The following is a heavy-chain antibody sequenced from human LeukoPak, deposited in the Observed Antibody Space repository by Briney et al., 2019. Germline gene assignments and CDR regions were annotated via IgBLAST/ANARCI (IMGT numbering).Heavy chain of an antibody. Sequence: VGSLRLSCAASGVIFSSDAMSWGRQAPGKGLERGSGIRVIGGGTYYADSVKCRFTISRDNSKSTLYLQMNSLRAEDTAVYYCAKDTAGELGFDIWGQGTMVTVSS. V-gene: IGHV3-23*01. J-gene: IGHJ3*02. D-gene: IGHD1-26*01. CDR3: AKDTAGELGFDI. CDR2: IRVIGGGT. CDR1: GVIFSSDA.